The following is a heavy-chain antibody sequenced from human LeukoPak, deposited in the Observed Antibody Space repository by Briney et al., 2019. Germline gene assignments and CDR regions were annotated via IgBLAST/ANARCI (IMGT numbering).Heavy chain of an antibody. CDR2: IYYSGST. CDR3: ARSTPVLLWFGEYYYYGMDV. Sequence: SQTLSLTCTVSGGSISSGGYYWSWIRQHPGKGLEWIGYIYYSGSTYYNPSLKSRVTISVDKSKNQFSLKLSSVTAADTAVYYCARSTPVLLWFGEYYYYGMDVWGQGTTVTVSS. CDR1: GGSISSGGYY. J-gene: IGHJ6*02. D-gene: IGHD3-10*01. V-gene: IGHV4-31*03.